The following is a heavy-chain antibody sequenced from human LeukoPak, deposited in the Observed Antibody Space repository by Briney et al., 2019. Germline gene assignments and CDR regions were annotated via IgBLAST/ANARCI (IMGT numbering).Heavy chain of an antibody. CDR3: ARGYCSGGSCYDY. V-gene: IGHV1-18*01. J-gene: IGHJ4*02. Sequence: ASVKVSCKASGYTFTSYGISWVRQAPGQGLEWMGWISAYNGNTNYAQKFQGRVTMTRDMSTSTVYMELSSLRSEDTAVYYCARGYCSGGSCYDYWGQGTLVTVSS. CDR2: ISAYNGNT. CDR1: GYTFTSYG. D-gene: IGHD2-15*01.